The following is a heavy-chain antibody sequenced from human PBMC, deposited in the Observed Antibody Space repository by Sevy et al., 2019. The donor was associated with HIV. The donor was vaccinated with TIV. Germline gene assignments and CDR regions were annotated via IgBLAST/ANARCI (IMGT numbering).Heavy chain of an antibody. J-gene: IGHJ4*02. CDR3: EAIATAGRDY. V-gene: IGHV3-23*01. D-gene: IGHD6-13*01. CDR2: ISGGGGST. Sequence: GGSLRLSCAASGFIFSSYVMTWVRQAPGKGLEWVSTISGGGGSTYYADSVKGRFTISRDNSKKMLDLQMNSLRAEDTAVYYCEAIATAGRDYWGQGTLVTVSS. CDR1: GFIFSSYV.